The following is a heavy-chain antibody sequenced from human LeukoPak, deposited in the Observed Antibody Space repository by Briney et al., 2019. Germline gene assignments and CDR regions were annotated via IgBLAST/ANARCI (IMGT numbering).Heavy chain of an antibody. D-gene: IGHD6-13*01. CDR1: GGSISSGGYY. V-gene: IGHV4-30-2*01. CDR3: ARDGAVSSSWPVSGDWFDP. J-gene: IGHJ5*02. CDR2: IYHSGST. Sequence: NSSQTLSLTCTVSGGSISSGGYYWSWIRQPPGKGLEWIGYIYHSGSTYYNPSLKSRVTISVDRSKNQFSLKLSSVTAADTAVYYCARDGAVSSSWPVSGDWFDPWGQGTLVTVSS.